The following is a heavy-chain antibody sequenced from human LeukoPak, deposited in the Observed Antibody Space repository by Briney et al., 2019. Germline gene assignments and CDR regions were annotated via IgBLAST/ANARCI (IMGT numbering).Heavy chain of an antibody. V-gene: IGHV4-39*07. CDR3: ARESTYYYDSSGSADDWFDP. CDR2: IYYSGST. J-gene: IGHJ5*02. D-gene: IGHD3-22*01. Sequence: SETMSLACTVSGGSISSSNSYWGWILQPPGKGLEWIGSIYYSGSTHYNQSLKRRGTRSVDTSKNQFSLKLSSVTAADTAVYYCARESTYYYDSSGSADDWFDPWGQGTLVTVSS. CDR1: GGSISSSNSY.